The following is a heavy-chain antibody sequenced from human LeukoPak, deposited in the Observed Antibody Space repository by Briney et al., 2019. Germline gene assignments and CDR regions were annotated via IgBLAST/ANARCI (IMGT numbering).Heavy chain of an antibody. CDR3: ARDGGDY. V-gene: IGHV3-21*01. J-gene: IGHJ4*02. CDR2: ISSTGTYI. CDR1: GFTFSSYS. Sequence: GGSLRLSCAASGFTFSSYSMNWVRQTPGKGLEWVSSISSTGTYIYYADSVKGRFTISRDNAKNSLFLQMNSLRAEDTAVYYCARDGGDYWGQGTLVTVSS. D-gene: IGHD3-16*01.